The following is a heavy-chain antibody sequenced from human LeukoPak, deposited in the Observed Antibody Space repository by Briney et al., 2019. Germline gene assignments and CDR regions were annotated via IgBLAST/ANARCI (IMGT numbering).Heavy chain of an antibody. Sequence: GGSLRLSCEDSGFTFRSYEMNRVRQAPGKGLEWIAYLSSSGSAFSYADSVKGRFTIARDNAKNSVYLEMNSLRADDTAVYYCARSARLMKGVVEVTALDDWGQGTLVTASS. V-gene: IGHV3-48*03. CDR1: GFTFRSYE. CDR2: LSSSGSAF. D-gene: IGHD3-3*01. CDR3: ARSARLMKGVVEVTALDD. J-gene: IGHJ4*02.